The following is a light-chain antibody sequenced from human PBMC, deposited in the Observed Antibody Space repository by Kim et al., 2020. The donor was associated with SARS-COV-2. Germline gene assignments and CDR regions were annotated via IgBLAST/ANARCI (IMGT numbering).Light chain of an antibody. J-gene: IGLJ3*02. CDR2: DVN. Sequence: QSALTQPASVSGSPGQSITISCTGTSSDVGAYDHVSWYQQLPGKAPKLIIYDVNNRPSGVPNRFSDTKSGNTASLTISGLQAEDEADYYCCSYKSSNAYVFGAGTQVTVL. CDR1: SSDVGAYDH. CDR3: CSYKSSNAYV. V-gene: IGLV2-14*03.